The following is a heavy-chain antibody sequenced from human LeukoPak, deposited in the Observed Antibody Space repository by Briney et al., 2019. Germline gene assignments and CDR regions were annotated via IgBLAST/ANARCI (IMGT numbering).Heavy chain of an antibody. J-gene: IGHJ4*02. D-gene: IGHD2-2*01. CDR2: IYYSGST. V-gene: IGHV4-59*01. CDR1: SGSISSYY. CDR3: ARDTHNCSSTSCSNYFDY. Sequence: PSETLSLTCTVSSGSISSYYWSWIRQPPGKGLEWIGYIYYSGSTNYNPSLKCRVTISVDTSKNQFSLKLSSVTAADTAVYYCARDTHNCSSTSCSNYFDYWGQGTLVTVSS.